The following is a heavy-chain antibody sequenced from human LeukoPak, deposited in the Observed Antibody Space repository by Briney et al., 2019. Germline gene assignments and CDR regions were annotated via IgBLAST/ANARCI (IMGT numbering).Heavy chain of an antibody. CDR1: GFTFSSYW. J-gene: IGHJ3*01. D-gene: IGHD6-13*01. V-gene: IGHV3-74*01. CDR3: VRGSAAAKNAFDV. CDR2: INTDGSST. Sequence: GGSLRLSRAASGFTFSSYWMHWVRQAPGKGLVWVSRINTDGSSTNYATSVKGRFTMSRDNAKNTLYLQMSSLTAEDTAVYYCVRGSAAAKNAFDVWGQGTMVSVSS.